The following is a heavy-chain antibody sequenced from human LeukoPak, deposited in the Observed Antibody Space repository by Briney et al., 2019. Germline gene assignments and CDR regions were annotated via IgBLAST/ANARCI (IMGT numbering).Heavy chain of an antibody. V-gene: IGHV1-8*01. CDR3: ARALWSTGGPIDY. CDR1: GYTFTSYD. J-gene: IGHJ4*02. D-gene: IGHD3-10*01. Sequence: ASVKVSCKASGYTFTSYDINWVRQATGQGLEWMGWMNPNSGNTGYAQKFQGRVTMTRNTSISTAYMEQSSLRSEDTAVYYCARALWSTGGPIDYWGQGTLVTVSS. CDR2: MNPNSGNT.